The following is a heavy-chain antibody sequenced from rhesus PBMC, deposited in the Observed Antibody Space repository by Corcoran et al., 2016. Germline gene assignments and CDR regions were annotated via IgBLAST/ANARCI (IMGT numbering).Heavy chain of an antibody. CDR3: ARGLPWDGLQS. CDR2: IFGSGGSN. CDR1: GASISNPY. Sequence: QVQLQESGPGLLTASETLPLTCAVSGASISNPYCPWISQAPGKGLEWIGRIFGSGGSNSYNPSLKTRVTISIDTSKNQFSLNLNSVTAADTAVYYCARGLPWDGLQSWGQGVVVTVSS. V-gene: IGHV4S2*01. J-gene: IGHJ6*01. D-gene: IGHD1-44*01.